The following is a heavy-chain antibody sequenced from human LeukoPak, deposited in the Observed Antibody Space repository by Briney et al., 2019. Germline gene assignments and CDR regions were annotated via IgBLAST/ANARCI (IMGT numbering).Heavy chain of an antibody. CDR2: ISSSSSTI. V-gene: IGHV3-48*04. J-gene: IGHJ6*03. CDR1: GFTFSSYS. Sequence: PGGSLRLSCAASGFTFSSYSMNWVRQAPGKGLEWVSYISSSSSTIYYADSVKGRFTISRDNAKNSLYLQMNSLRAEDTAVYYCARDGVTVTTCSYYYYYMDVWGKGTTVTVSS. D-gene: IGHD4-11*01. CDR3: ARDGVTVTTCSYYYYYMDV.